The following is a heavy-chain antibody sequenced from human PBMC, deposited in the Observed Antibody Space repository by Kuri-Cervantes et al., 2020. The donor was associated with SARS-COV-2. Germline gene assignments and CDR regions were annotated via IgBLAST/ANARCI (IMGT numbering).Heavy chain of an antibody. CDR3: ARGLEGNY. D-gene: IGHD1-1*01. CDR2: IIPIFGTA. J-gene: IGHJ4*02. Sequence: SVKVSCKASGGTFSSYTISWVRQAPGQGLEWMGGIIPIFGTANYAQKFQGRVTMTTDTSTSTAYMELRSLRSDDTAVYYCARGLEGNYWGQGTLVTVSS. V-gene: IGHV1-69*05. CDR1: GGTFSSYT.